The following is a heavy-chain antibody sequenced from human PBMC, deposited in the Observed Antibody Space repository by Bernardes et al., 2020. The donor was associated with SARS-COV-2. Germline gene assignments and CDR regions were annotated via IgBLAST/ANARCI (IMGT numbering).Heavy chain of an antibody. Sequence: SETLSLTCTVSGGSIISGAYYWSWIRQHPGRGLEWIGYIYYSGSTYYNPSLKSRVTISVDTSKNQFSLKLYSVTAADTAVYYCARAAGAAGTFNLADYWGQGTLVSVSS. CDR2: IYYSGST. CDR1: GGSIISGAYY. D-gene: IGHD6-13*01. V-gene: IGHV4-31*03. J-gene: IGHJ4*02. CDR3: ARAAGAAGTFNLADY.